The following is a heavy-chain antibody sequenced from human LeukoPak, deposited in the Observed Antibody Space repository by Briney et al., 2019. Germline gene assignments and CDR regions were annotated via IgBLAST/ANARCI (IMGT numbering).Heavy chain of an antibody. CDR2: ISGSGDAT. V-gene: IGHV3-23*01. CDR1: RFTFSSNA. J-gene: IGHJ4*02. Sequence: GGSLRLSCAASRFTFSSNAMSWVRHAPGKGLEWVSTISGSGDATYYAESVKGQFTISRDNSKNTLYLQMNSLRAEDTAVYYCAKDVGYCGSTSCYFSYWGQGTLVTFAS. D-gene: IGHD2-2*01. CDR3: AKDVGYCGSTSCYFSY.